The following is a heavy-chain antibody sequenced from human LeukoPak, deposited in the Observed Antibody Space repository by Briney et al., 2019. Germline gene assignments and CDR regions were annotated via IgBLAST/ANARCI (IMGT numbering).Heavy chain of an antibody. V-gene: IGHV1-69*13. CDR3: ARDNSVGDIAWWFDP. CDR1: GGTFSSYA. Sequence: ASVKVSCKASGGTFSSYAISWVRQAPGQGLEWMGGIIPIFGTANYAQKFQGRVTITADESTSTDYLELSSLRSEDTAVYYCARDNSVGDIAWWFDPWGQGTLVTVSS. J-gene: IGHJ5*02. CDR2: IIPIFGTA. D-gene: IGHD3-10*01.